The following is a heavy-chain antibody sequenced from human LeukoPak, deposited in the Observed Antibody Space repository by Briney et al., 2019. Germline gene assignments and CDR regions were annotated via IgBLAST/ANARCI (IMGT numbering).Heavy chain of an antibody. J-gene: IGHJ4*02. V-gene: IGHV3-23*01. D-gene: IGHD6-19*01. CDR2: ISGSGGST. CDR1: GFTFSSYA. Sequence: AGGSLRLSCAASGFTFSSYAMSWVRQAPGKGLEWVSAISGSGGSTYYADSVKGRFTISRDNSKNTLYLQMNSLRAEDTAVYYCAKTPYSSGWYEFGYWGQGTLVTVSS. CDR3: AKTPYSSGWYEFGY.